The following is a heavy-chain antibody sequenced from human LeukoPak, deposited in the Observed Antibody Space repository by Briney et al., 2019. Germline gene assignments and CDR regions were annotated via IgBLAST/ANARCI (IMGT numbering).Heavy chain of an antibody. D-gene: IGHD3-22*01. CDR3: ARGMNYYDSSGYYSHFDY. CDR2: ISAYNGNT. Sequence: ASVKVSCMASGYTFTSYGISWVRQAPGQGLEWMVWISAYNGNTNYAQKLQGRVTMTTDTSTSTAYMELRSLRSDDTAVYYCARGMNYYDSSGYYSHFDYWGQGTLVTVSS. V-gene: IGHV1-18*01. J-gene: IGHJ4*02. CDR1: GYTFTSYG.